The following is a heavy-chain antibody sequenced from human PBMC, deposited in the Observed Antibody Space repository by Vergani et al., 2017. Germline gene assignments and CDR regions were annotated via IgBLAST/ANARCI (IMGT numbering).Heavy chain of an antibody. CDR1: GFTFSSYW. D-gene: IGHD1-7*01. V-gene: IGHV3-7*03. Sequence: EVQLVESGGGLVQPGGSLRLSCAASGFTFSSYWMSWVRQAPGKGLEWVAKIKQDGREKYYVDSVKGRFTISRVNAKNSLYLQMNSLRAEDTAVYYCARDHGNWNYLLHYYYYGMDVWGQGTTVTVSS. CDR2: IKQDGREK. CDR3: ARDHGNWNYLLHYYYYGMDV. J-gene: IGHJ6*02.